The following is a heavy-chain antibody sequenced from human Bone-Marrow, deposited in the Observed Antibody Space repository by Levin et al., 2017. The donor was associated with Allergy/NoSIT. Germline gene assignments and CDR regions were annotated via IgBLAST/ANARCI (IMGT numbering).Heavy chain of an antibody. CDR3: ARWPRVGGTPKEIF. Sequence: GESLKISCAASGFTFSAYSMNWVRQAPGKGLEWVSVISGSSGSINYADSVKGRFTISRDNAKNSLYLQMNSLRAEDTAVYYCARWPRVGGTPKEIFWGQGTLVTVSS. CDR2: ISGSSGSI. D-gene: IGHD1-26*01. CDR1: GFTFSAYS. V-gene: IGHV3-48*01. J-gene: IGHJ4*02.